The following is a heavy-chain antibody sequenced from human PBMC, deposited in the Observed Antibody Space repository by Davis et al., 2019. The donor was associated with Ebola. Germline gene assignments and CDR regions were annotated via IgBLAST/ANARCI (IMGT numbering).Heavy chain of an antibody. CDR2: INHIGGT. D-gene: IGHD6-6*01. Sequence: MPSETLSLTCAVYGGSFSGYYWSWIRQPPGKGLEWIGEINHIGGTKYNPSLKSRVTISVDTSKNQFSLKLNSVTAADTAVYYCGRALGARPGYFQHWGQGTLVTVSS. V-gene: IGHV4-34*01. CDR3: GRALGARPGYFQH. CDR1: GGSFSGYY. J-gene: IGHJ1*01.